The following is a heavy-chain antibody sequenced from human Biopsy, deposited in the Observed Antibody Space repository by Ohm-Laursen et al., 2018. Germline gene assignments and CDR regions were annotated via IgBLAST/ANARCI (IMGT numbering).Heavy chain of an antibody. CDR3: ARGSNDFGGLYFPR. Sequence: SDTLSLTCTVSGVSISSYFWSWIRQPLGKGLEWIGYVSYSGNTKYNPSLKSRVIISADTSKNQFSLRLSSLTAADTAVYYCARGSNDFGGLYFPRWGQGTLLTVSS. V-gene: IGHV4-59*07. CDR2: VSYSGNT. D-gene: IGHD4-23*01. J-gene: IGHJ4*02. CDR1: GVSISSYF.